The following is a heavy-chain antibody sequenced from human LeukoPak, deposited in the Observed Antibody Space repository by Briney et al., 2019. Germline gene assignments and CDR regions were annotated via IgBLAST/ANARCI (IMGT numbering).Heavy chain of an antibody. CDR1: GFTFDDYG. CDR3: ARERDSSSWYGSRYAFDI. Sequence: GGSLRLSCAASGFTFDDYGMSWVRHAPGKGLEWVSGINWNGGSTGYADSVKGRFTISRDNAKNSLYLQMNSLRAEDTALYYCARERDSSSWYGSRYAFDIWGQGTMVTVSS. J-gene: IGHJ3*02. V-gene: IGHV3-20*04. CDR2: INWNGGST. D-gene: IGHD6-13*01.